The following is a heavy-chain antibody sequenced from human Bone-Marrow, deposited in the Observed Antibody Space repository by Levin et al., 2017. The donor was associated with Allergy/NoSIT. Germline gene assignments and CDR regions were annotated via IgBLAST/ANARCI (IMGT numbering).Heavy chain of an antibody. J-gene: IGHJ3*01. CDR2: IDDSGGGT. Sequence: GESLKISCVASKFTFNKYAMNWVRQAPGKGLEWVSGIDDSGGGTYYADSVRGRFSISRDNSRNTLFLQMNSLGAEDTAVYYCAKEIFEWFGNDAFDLGGQGTPVIVSA. CDR3: AKEIFEWFGNDAFDL. V-gene: IGHV3-23*01. CDR1: KFTFNKYA. D-gene: IGHD3-3*01.